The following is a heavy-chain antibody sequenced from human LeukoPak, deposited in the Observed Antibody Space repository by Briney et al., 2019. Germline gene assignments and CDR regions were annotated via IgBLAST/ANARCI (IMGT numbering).Heavy chain of an antibody. CDR3: LRDRGPYNGCTP. Sequence: PGGSLRLSCVASGFTFSGSAVHWVRQSSGKGLEWVGHIDKKDNLYATAYAESVKGRFTISRDDSKDTAFLHMDSLKTEDTALYSCLRDRGPYNGCTPWGKGTRVTVSS. CDR1: GFTFSGSA. V-gene: IGHV3-73*01. D-gene: IGHD3-10*01. CDR2: IDKKDNLYAT. J-gene: IGHJ5*02.